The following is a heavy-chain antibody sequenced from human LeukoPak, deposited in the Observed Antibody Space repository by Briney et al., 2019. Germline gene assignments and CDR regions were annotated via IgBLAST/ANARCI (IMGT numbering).Heavy chain of an antibody. CDR3: ARYCSGGSCYLH. V-gene: IGHV3-66*02. J-gene: IGHJ4*02. CDR2: IYSGGST. CDR1: GFTVSSNY. D-gene: IGHD2-15*01. Sequence: GGSLRLSCAASGFTVSSNYMSWVRQAPGKGLEWVSVIYSGGSTYYADSVKGRFTISRDNSKNTLYLQMNSLRAKDTAVYYCARYCSGGSCYLHWGQGTLVTVSS.